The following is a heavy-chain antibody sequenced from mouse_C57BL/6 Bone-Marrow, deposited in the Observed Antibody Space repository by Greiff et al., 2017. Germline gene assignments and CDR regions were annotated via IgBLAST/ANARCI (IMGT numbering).Heavy chain of an antibody. CDR3: ARATTVVESPAWFAY. J-gene: IGHJ3*01. CDR1: GYAFSSSW. D-gene: IGHD1-1*01. Sequence: VQLQESGPELVKPGASVKISCKASGYAFSSSWMNWVKQRPGKGLEWIGRIYPGDGDTNYNGKFKGKATLTADKSSSTAYMQLSSLTSEDSAVYFCARATTVVESPAWFAYWGQGTLVTVSA. V-gene: IGHV1-82*01. CDR2: IYPGDGDT.